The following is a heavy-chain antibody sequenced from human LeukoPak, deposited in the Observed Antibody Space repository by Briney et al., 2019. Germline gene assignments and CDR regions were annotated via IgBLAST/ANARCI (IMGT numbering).Heavy chain of an antibody. CDR3: ARAKYYDFWSGPGKYYYYGMDV. CDR1: GFTFSSYA. CDR2: ISYDGSNK. D-gene: IGHD3-3*01. Sequence: PGGSLRLSCAASGFTFSSYAMHWVRQAPGKGLEWVAVISYDGSNKYYADSVKGRFTISRDNSKNTLYLQMNSLRPEDTAVYYCARAKYYDFWSGPGKYYYYGMDVWGQGTTVTVSS. J-gene: IGHJ6*02. V-gene: IGHV3-30-3*01.